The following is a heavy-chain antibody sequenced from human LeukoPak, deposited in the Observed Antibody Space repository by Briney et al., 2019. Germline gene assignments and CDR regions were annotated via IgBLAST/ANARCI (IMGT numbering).Heavy chain of an antibody. CDR2: IYIGDNP. Sequence: GGSLRLSCAASGFTFSSYLMHWVRQVPGKGLEWVSIIYIGDNPHYADSVKGRFTISRHNSKNTLYLQMNNLRAEDTAVYYCARVRPWVFDYWGQGTLVTVSS. V-gene: IGHV3-53*04. CDR1: GFTFSSYL. CDR3: ARVRPWVFDY. J-gene: IGHJ4*02.